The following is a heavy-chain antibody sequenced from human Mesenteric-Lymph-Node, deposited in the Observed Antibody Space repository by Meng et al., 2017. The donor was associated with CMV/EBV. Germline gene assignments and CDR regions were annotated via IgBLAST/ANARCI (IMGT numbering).Heavy chain of an antibody. CDR1: GFTFSSYA. D-gene: IGHD7-27*01. V-gene: IGHV3-30*04. J-gene: IGHJ4*02. Sequence: RGSLRLSCAASGFTFSSYAMHWVRQAPGKGLEWVAVISYDGSNKYYADSVKGRFTISRDNAKNSLYLQMNSLRAEDTAVYYCARVVAGADYFDSWGQGTLVTVSS. CDR2: ISYDGSNK. CDR3: ARVVAGADYFDS.